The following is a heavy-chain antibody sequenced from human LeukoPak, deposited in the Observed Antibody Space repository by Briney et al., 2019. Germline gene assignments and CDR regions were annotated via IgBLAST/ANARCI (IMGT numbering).Heavy chain of an antibody. CDR3: AKGSYYDSSGSFYFDY. Sequence: RGSLRLSCAVAGFSLSSYAMSWVRQAPGKGLEWVSGISGSGDNTYYADSVKGRFTISRDNSKNTLYVQVNSLGSEDTAAYYCAKGSYYDSSGSFYFDYWAREPWSPSPQ. CDR2: ISGSGDNT. D-gene: IGHD3-22*01. J-gene: IGHJ4*02. V-gene: IGHV3-23*01. CDR1: GFSLSSYA.